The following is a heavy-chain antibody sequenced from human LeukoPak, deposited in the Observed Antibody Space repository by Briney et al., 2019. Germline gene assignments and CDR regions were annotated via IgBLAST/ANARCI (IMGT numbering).Heavy chain of an antibody. D-gene: IGHD3-22*01. Sequence: GGSLRLSCAASGFTVSSNYMSWVRQAPGKGLEWVSVIYSGGSTYYADSVMGRFTISRDNARNSLYLQMNSLRAEDTAVYYCAKNKAGYYDSSGYLSWGQGTLVTVSS. CDR2: IYSGGST. V-gene: IGHV3-53*01. CDR3: AKNKAGYYDSSGYLS. CDR1: GFTVSSNY. J-gene: IGHJ4*02.